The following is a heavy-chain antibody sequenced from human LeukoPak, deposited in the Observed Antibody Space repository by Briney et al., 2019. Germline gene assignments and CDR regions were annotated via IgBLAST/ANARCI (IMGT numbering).Heavy chain of an antibody. CDR1: GFTVSSNY. Sequence: PGGSLRLSCAASGFTVSSNYMSWVRQAPGKGLEWVSVIYSGGSTYYADSVKGRFTISRDNSKNTLYLQMNSLRAEDTAVYYCAREDHTGSSGLYGMDVWGQGTTVTVSS. CDR2: IYSGGST. CDR3: AREDHTGSSGLYGMDV. V-gene: IGHV3-53*01. J-gene: IGHJ6*02. D-gene: IGHD3-22*01.